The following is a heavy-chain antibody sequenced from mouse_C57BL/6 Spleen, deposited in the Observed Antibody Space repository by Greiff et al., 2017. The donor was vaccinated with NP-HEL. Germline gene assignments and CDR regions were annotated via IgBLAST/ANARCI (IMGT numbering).Heavy chain of an antibody. CDR2: ISDGGSYT. CDR1: GFTFSSYA. Sequence: EVNLVESGGGLVKPGGSLKLSCAASGFTFSSYAMSWVRQTPEKRLEWVATISDGGSYTYYPDNVKGRFTISRDNAKNNLYLQMSHLKSEDTAMYYCARDRDGYYWFAYWGQGTLVTVSA. J-gene: IGHJ3*01. CDR3: ARDRDGYYWFAY. V-gene: IGHV5-4*01. D-gene: IGHD2-3*01.